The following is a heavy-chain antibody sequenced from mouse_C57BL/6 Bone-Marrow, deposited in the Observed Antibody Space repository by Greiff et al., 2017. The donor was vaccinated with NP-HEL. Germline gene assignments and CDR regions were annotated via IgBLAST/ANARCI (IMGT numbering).Heavy chain of an antibody. CDR2: IYPGNSDP. J-gene: IGHJ3*01. D-gene: IGHD2-12*01. Sequence: VQLQQSGTVLARPGASVKMSCKTSGYTFTSYWMHWVKQRPGQGLEWIGAIYPGNSDPSYNQKLTGKATLTAVTSASTAYMELSSLTNEDSAVYYCTLRAYWGQGTLVTASA. V-gene: IGHV1-5*01. CDR3: TLRAY. CDR1: GYTFTSYW.